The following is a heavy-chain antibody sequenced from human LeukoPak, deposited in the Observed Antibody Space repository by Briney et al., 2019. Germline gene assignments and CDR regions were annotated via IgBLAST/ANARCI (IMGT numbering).Heavy chain of an antibody. CDR1: GGSISSGGYY. J-gene: IGHJ3*02. D-gene: IGHD5-18*01. CDR2: IYYSGST. V-gene: IGHV4-31*03. Sequence: SETLSLTCTVSGGSISSGGYYWSWLRQHPGKGLERIGYIYYSGSTYYNPSLKSRVTISVDTSKDQFSLKPSSVTAADTAVYYCASNTAMVPGLDAFDIWGQGTMVTVSS. CDR3: ASNTAMVPGLDAFDI.